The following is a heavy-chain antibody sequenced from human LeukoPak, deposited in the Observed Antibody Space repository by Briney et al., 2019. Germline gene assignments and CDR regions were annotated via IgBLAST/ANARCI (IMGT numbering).Heavy chain of an antibody. V-gene: IGHV3-20*04. D-gene: IGHD2-15*01. CDR3: ARDGGDCSGDSCYVDY. J-gene: IGHJ4*02. CDR1: GFTFDDYG. Sequence: GGSLRLSCAASGFTFDDYGMSWVRQAPGRGLEWVSSIKWNGGSTGYADSVKGRFTISRDNAKNSLYLQMNSLRAEDTALYYCARDGGDCSGDSCYVDYWGQGTLVTVSS. CDR2: IKWNGGST.